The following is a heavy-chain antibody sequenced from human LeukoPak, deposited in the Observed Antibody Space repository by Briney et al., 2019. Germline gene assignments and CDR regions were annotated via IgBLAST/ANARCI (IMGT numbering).Heavy chain of an antibody. Sequence: PSETLSLTCTVSGYSISSGCYWGWIRQPPGKGLEWIGSMYESGRTYYNPSLKSRVAISVDTSKNQFSLKLSYVTAADTAVYYCVRDSSGYYPIFDYWGQGTLVTVSS. J-gene: IGHJ4*02. D-gene: IGHD3-22*01. CDR2: MYESGRT. V-gene: IGHV4-38-2*02. CDR3: VRDSSGYYPIFDY. CDR1: GYSISSGCY.